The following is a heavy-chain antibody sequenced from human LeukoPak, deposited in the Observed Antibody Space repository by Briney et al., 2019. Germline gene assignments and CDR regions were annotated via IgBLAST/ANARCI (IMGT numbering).Heavy chain of an antibody. J-gene: IGHJ4*02. V-gene: IGHV4-39*01. CDR3: ARLVGAATDPFDY. D-gene: IGHD1-26*01. CDR1: GGSISSSTYY. Sequence: SETLSLACSASGGSISSSTYYWGWIRQPPGKGLEWIGSIYYSGTTYYNPSLKSRVTISIDTSKNQFTLNLSSVTAADTAVYYCARLVGAATDPFDYWGQGTLVTVPS. CDR2: IYYSGTT.